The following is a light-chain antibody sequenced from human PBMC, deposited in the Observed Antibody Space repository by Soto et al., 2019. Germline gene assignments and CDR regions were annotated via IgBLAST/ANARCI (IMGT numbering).Light chain of an antibody. CDR1: STDIGGYNY. J-gene: IGLJ2*01. CDR2: EVS. V-gene: IGLV2-14*01. CDR3: SSYTSTNPPHVL. Sequence: QSVLTQSASVSGSPGQSITISCTGTSTDIGGYNYVSWYQQHPGKAPKLMIYEVSNRPSGVSNRFSGSKSGNTASLTISGLQAEDEGDYFCSSYTSTNPPHVLFGGGTKVTVL.